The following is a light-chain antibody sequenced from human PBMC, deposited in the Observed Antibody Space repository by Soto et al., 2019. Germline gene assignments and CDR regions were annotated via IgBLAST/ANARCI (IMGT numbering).Light chain of an antibody. J-gene: IGKJ3*01. Sequence: EVVLTQSPGTLYLSPGERATLSCRASQSINTRSLPWYLQKPEQAPRLLIYAAFSSATGIPDRFSGSGSGTAFPLTISRLEPEDFAVYYCQHFRSSPGFTFGPRTKVDIK. V-gene: IGKV3-20*01. CDR2: AAF. CDR1: QSINTRS. CDR3: QHFRSSPGFT.